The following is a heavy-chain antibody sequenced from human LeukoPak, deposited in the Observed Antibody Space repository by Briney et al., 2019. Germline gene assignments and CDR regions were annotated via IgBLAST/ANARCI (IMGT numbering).Heavy chain of an antibody. D-gene: IGHD1-1*01. Sequence: GGSLRLSCEASGLPFSNYWMSWVRQAPGKGLEWVANIKQDGSEKYYVESVKGRFTISRDNAKNSLYLQMNSLRVEDTAIYYCARDTTYELDNWGQGTLVTVSS. CDR3: ARDTTYELDN. J-gene: IGHJ4*02. CDR2: IKQDGSEK. CDR1: GLPFSNYW. V-gene: IGHV3-7*01.